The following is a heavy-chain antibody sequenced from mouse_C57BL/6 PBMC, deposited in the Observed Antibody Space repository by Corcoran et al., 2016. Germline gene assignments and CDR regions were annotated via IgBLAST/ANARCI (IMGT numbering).Heavy chain of an antibody. D-gene: IGHD1-1*01. Sequence: QIQLVQSGPELKKPGETVKISCKASGYTFTTYGMSWVKQAPGKGLKWMGWINTYSGVPTYADDFKGRFAFSLETSASTAYLQINNLKNEDTATYFWARDHYYGSSYGVFAYWGQGTLVTVSA. CDR1: GYTFTTYG. V-gene: IGHV9-3*01. CDR3: ARDHYYGSSYGVFAY. J-gene: IGHJ3*01. CDR2: INTYSGVP.